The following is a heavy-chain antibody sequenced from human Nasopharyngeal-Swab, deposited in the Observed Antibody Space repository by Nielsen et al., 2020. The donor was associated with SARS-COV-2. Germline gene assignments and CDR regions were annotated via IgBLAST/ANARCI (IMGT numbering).Heavy chain of an antibody. CDR3: ARECGTGSGSYVDY. Sequence: LRLSCAVSGGSISSGGYSWSWIRQPPGKGLEWIGYIYHSGSTYYNPSLKSRVTISVDRSKNQFSLKLSSVTAADTAVYYCARECGTGSGSYVDYWGQGTLVTVSS. D-gene: IGHD3-10*01. CDR2: IYHSGST. CDR1: GGSISSGGYS. V-gene: IGHV4-30-2*01. J-gene: IGHJ4*02.